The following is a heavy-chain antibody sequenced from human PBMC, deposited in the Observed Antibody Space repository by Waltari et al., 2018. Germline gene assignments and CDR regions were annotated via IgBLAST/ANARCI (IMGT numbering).Heavy chain of an antibody. V-gene: IGHV2-26*01. D-gene: IGHD2-15*01. J-gene: IGHJ4*02. Sequence: QVTLKESGPVLVKPTETLTLTCSVSGFSLSNPHMGVSWIRQPPGKALEWLADIFYNDEKSYSMSLKNIITVSKDTSKSQVVLTMTDMDPADKATYYCARLLVVADSSPIDFWGQGILVTVSS. CDR3: ARLLVVADSSPIDF. CDR1: GFSLSNPHMG. CDR2: IFYNDEK.